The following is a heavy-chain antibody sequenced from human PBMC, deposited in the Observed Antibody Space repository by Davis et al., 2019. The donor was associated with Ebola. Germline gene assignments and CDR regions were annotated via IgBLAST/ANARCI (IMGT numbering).Heavy chain of an antibody. CDR3: ARDGYDFWSGYYSYYFDY. V-gene: IGHV4-59*01. Sequence: MPSETLSLTCTVSGVSISSYYWSWIRQPPGKGLEWIGYIYYSGSTNYNPSLKSRVTISVDTSKNQFSLKLSSVTAADTAVYYCARDGYDFWSGYYSYYFDYWGQGTLVTVSS. D-gene: IGHD3-3*01. J-gene: IGHJ4*02. CDR1: GVSISSYY. CDR2: IYYSGST.